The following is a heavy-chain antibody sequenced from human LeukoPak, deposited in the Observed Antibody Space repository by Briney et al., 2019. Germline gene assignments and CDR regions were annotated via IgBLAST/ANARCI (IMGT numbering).Heavy chain of an antibody. CDR3: ARALVGATTMNI. J-gene: IGHJ3*02. V-gene: IGHV1-2*02. CDR1: GYTFTGYY. D-gene: IGHD1-26*01. CDR2: INPNSGGT. Sequence: GESLKISCKGSGYTFTGYYMHWVRQAPGQGLEWMGWINPNSGGTNYAQKFQGRVTMTRDTSISTAYMELSRLRSDDTAVYYCARALVGATTMNIWGQGTMVTVSS.